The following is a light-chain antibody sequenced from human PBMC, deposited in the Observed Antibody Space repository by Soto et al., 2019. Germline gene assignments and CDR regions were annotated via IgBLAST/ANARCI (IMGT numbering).Light chain of an antibody. CDR1: SSNIGNNY. V-gene: IGLV1-51*01. J-gene: IGLJ2*01. Sequence: QSVLTQSPSVSAAPGQKVTISCSGSSSNIGNNYVSWYQQLPGTAPKLLIYDNNKRPSGIPDRFSGSKSGTSGTLDITGLQTGDEADYYCATWDGSLHGDVFGGGTKLTVL. CDR3: ATWDGSLHGDV. CDR2: DNN.